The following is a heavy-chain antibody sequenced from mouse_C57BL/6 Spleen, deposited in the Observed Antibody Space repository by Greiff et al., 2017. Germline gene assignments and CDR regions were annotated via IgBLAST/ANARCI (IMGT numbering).Heavy chain of an antibody. CDR3: ARNYDVGYYAMDY. J-gene: IGHJ4*01. V-gene: IGHV2-2*01. Sequence: VKLMESGPGLVQPSQSLSITCTVSGFSLTSYGVHWVRQSPGKGLEWLGVIWSGGSTDYNAAFISRLSISKDNSKSQVFFKMNSLQADDTAIYYCARNYDVGYYAMDYWGQGTSVTVSS. D-gene: IGHD2-12*01. CDR1: GFSLTSYG. CDR2: IWSGGST.